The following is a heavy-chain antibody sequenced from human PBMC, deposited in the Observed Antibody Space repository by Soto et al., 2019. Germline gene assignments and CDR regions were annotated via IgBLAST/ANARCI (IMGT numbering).Heavy chain of an antibody. CDR1: GGSISSSSYY. CDR2: MYSSGST. CDR3: ARCLHCSNGGRFDP. J-gene: IGHJ5*02. V-gene: IGHV4-39*02. Sequence: ASENLSPTRTVSGGSISSSSYYWGWVRQPPGKGLEWIGNMYSSGSTYYNPSLQSRVTISVDSSKNHLSLTLTSVTAADTAVYYCARCLHCSNGGRFDPWGQGALVTVSS. D-gene: IGHD2-8*01.